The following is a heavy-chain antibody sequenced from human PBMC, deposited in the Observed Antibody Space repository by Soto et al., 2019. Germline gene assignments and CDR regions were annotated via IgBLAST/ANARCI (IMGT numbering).Heavy chain of an antibody. D-gene: IGHD3-16*01. J-gene: IGHJ5*02. V-gene: IGHV4-30-4*01. CDR1: GGSISSGDYY. CDR3: ARGGHYVLWFAP. Sequence: QVQLQESGPGLVKPSQTLSLTCTVSGGSISSGDYYWSWIRQPPGKGLEWIGYIYYSGSTYYNPSLKSRVTISVDTSKNQFSLKLTSVTAADTAVDYCARGGHYVLWFAPWGQGTLVTVSS. CDR2: IYYSGST.